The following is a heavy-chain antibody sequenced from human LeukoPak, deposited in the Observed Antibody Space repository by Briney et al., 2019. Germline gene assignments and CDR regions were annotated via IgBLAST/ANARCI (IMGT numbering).Heavy chain of an antibody. V-gene: IGHV4-59*01. Sequence: SQTLSLTCTVSGGSISSYYWSWIRQPPGKGLEWIGYIYYSGSTNYNPSLKSRVTISVDTSKNQFSLKLSSVTAADTAVYYCAGDKLGYYYMDVWGKGTTVTVSS. CDR3: AGDKLGYYYMDV. J-gene: IGHJ6*03. CDR1: GGSISSYY. D-gene: IGHD3-16*01. CDR2: IYYSGST.